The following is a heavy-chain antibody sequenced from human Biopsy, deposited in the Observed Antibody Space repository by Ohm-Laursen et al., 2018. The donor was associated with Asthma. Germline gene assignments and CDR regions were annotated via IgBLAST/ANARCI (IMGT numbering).Heavy chain of an antibody. J-gene: IGHJ4*02. D-gene: IGHD3-22*01. Sequence: SLRLSCSASGFAVSRDHMFWVRQAPGKGLEWVSVIYSGGPSHTADSVRGRFTISRDYSKNPLYLQKHSLRAEDTAVYYFARGDSSNWSHYYFDYWGQGTLVTGSS. CDR1: GFAVSRDH. CDR3: ARGDSSNWSHYYFDY. CDR2: IYSGGPS. V-gene: IGHV3-53*01.